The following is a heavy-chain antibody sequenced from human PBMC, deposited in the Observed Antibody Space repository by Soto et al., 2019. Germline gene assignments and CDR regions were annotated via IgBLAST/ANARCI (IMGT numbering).Heavy chain of an antibody. J-gene: IGHJ4*02. V-gene: IGHV3-7*04. Sequence: EVQLVESGGGLVQPGGSLRLSCAASAFTFGNYWMSWVRQAPGKGLECVAKIKEDGSEKYYVDSVEGRFTISRDNANNTVYLQTNSLAVEETAMYYCARASSGTRGAVDCWGEGHLVTV. CDR2: IKEDGSEK. D-gene: IGHD3-22*01. CDR1: AFTFGNYW. CDR3: ARASSGTRGAVDC.